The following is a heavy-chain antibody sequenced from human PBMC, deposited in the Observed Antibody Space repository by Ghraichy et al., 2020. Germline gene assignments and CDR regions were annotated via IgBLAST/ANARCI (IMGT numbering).Heavy chain of an antibody. Sequence: GGSLRLSCAASGFTFSSYAMSWVRQAPGKGLEWVSAISGSGGSTYYADSVKGRFTISRDNSKNTLYLQMNSLRAEDTAVYYCAKASYGDPDYYYYYGMDVWGQGTTVTVSS. CDR3: AKASYGDPDYYYYYGMDV. J-gene: IGHJ6*02. CDR1: GFTFSSYA. D-gene: IGHD4-17*01. V-gene: IGHV3-23*01. CDR2: ISGSGGST.